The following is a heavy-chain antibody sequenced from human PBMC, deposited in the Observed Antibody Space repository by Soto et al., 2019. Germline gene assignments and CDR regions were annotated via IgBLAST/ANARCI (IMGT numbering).Heavy chain of an antibody. Sequence: SETLSLTCTVPGGSISSYYWSWIRQPPGKGLEWIGYIYYSGSTNYNPSLKSRVTISVDTSKNQFSLKLSSVTAADTAVYYCARDRYYDILTGYRAYYGMDVWGQGTTVTVSS. CDR1: GGSISSYY. CDR3: ARDRYYDILTGYRAYYGMDV. CDR2: IYYSGST. D-gene: IGHD3-9*01. J-gene: IGHJ6*02. V-gene: IGHV4-59*01.